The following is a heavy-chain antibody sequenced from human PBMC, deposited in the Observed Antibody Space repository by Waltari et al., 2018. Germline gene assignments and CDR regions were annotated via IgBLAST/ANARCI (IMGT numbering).Heavy chain of an antibody. CDR2: SNPNGGGT. V-gene: IGHV1-2*06. CDR3: AKFGESDAFDI. Sequence: QVQLVQSGAEVKKPGSSVKVSCKASGYTFTGYYMHWVRQAPGQGREWMGRSNPNGGGTNYAHKFQGRVTMTRDSSISTAYVELGRLRSDDTAVYYCAKFGESDAFDIWGQGTMVTVSS. D-gene: IGHD3-10*01. CDR1: GYTFTGYY. J-gene: IGHJ3*02.